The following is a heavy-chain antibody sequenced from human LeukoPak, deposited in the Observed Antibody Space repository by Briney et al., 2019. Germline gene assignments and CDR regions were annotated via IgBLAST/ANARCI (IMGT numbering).Heavy chain of an antibody. D-gene: IGHD1-1*01. CDR1: GFTFSTYW. J-gene: IGHJ4*02. Sequence: GGSLRLSCAASGFTFSTYWMKWVRQAPGKGLEWVASIKEDGSDKYYVDSVKGRFSISRDNAKNSLYLQMNTLRTEDTAVYYCAKGGNFNFDYWGQGTLVTVSS. CDR2: IKEDGSDK. CDR3: AKGGNFNFDY. V-gene: IGHV3-7*01.